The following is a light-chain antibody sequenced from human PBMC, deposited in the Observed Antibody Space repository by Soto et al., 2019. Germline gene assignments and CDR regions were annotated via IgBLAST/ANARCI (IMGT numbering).Light chain of an antibody. CDR2: DAS. CDR1: QSISSW. Sequence: DIQMTQSPSTLSASVGDRVTITCRARQSISSWLAWYQQKPGKAPELLIYDASSLESGVPSRFSGSGSGTEFTLTITSLQPDDSATYYCQQYNSYPWTFGQGTKVELK. J-gene: IGKJ1*01. CDR3: QQYNSYPWT. V-gene: IGKV1-5*01.